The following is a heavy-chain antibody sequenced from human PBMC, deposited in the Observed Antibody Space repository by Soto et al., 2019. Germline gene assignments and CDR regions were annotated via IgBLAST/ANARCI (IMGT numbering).Heavy chain of an antibody. V-gene: IGHV3-30-3*01. CDR2: ISYDGSNK. J-gene: IGHJ6*02. CDR3: ATDTKLWFGELRVYYGMDG. Sequence: GGSLRLSCAASGFTFSSYAMHWVRQAPGKGLEWVAVISYDGSNKYYADSVKGRFTISRDNSKNTLYLQMNSLRAEDTAVYYCATDTKLWFGELRVYYGMDGWGQGTTVTVSS. D-gene: IGHD3-10*01. CDR1: GFTFSSYA.